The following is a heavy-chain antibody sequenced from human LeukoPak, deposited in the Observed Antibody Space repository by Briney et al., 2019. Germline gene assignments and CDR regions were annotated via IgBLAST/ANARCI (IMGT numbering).Heavy chain of an antibody. V-gene: IGHV4-38-2*02. CDR1: GYSISSGYY. Sequence: SETLSLTCTVSGYSISSGYYWGWTRQPPGKGLEWIGSGSHSGRTYYNPSLKSRVSISVDTSKNQFSLKLSSVTAADTAVYYCARGYSSSWLNFDYWGQGTLVTVSS. CDR2: GSHSGRT. J-gene: IGHJ4*02. CDR3: ARGYSSSWLNFDY. D-gene: IGHD6-13*01.